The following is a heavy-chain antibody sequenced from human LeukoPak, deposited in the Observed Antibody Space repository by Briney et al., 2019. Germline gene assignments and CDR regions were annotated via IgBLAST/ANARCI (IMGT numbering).Heavy chain of an antibody. J-gene: IGHJ4*02. CDR2: IYYSGST. D-gene: IGHD6-13*01. CDR3: ARRDWGSSWGYFDY. CDR1: GGSISSSSYY. V-gene: IGHV4-39*01. Sequence: SETLSLTGTVSGGSISSSSYYWGWIRHPPGKGLEWIGSIYYSGSTYYNPSLKSRVTISVDTSKNQFSLKLSSVTAADTAVYYCARRDWGSSWGYFDYWGQGTLVTVSS.